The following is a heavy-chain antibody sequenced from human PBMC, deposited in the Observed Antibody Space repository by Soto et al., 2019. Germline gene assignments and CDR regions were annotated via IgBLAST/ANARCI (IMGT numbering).Heavy chain of an antibody. Sequence: ASVKVSCKASGYTFTSYGISWVRQAPGQGLEWMGWISAYNGNTNYAQKLQGRVTMTTDTSTSTAYMELRSLRSDDTAVYYCARVIGYDILTGYYDGLLDYWGQGTLVTVSS. V-gene: IGHV1-18*01. D-gene: IGHD3-9*01. CDR3: ARVIGYDILTGYYDGLLDY. J-gene: IGHJ4*02. CDR1: GYTFTSYG. CDR2: ISAYNGNT.